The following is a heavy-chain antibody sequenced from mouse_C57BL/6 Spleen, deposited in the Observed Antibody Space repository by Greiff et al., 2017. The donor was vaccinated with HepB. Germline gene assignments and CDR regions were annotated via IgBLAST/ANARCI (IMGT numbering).Heavy chain of an antibody. V-gene: IGHV1-69*01. D-gene: IGHD2-1*01. CDR1: GYTFTSYW. J-gene: IGHJ1*03. Sequence: VQLQQPGAELVMPGASVKLSCKASGYTFTSYWMHWVKQRPGQGLEWIGEIDPSDSYTNYNQKFKGKSTLTVDKSSSTAYMQLSSLTSEDTAVSYCARRVYYGNYGWYFDVWGTGTTVTVSS. CDR3: ARRVYYGNYGWYFDV. CDR2: IDPSDSYT.